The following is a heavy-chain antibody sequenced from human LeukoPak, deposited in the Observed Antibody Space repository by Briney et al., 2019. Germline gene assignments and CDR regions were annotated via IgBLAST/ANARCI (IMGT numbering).Heavy chain of an antibody. CDR3: ARQDYGPFDY. V-gene: IGHV5-51*01. CDR2: IYPGDSDI. D-gene: IGHD4/OR15-4a*01. Sequence: GESLKISCKGPAYSFTNYWIGWVRQMPGKGLEWMGIIYPGDSDIRYSPAFQGQVTISADKSITTAYLQWSSLKASDTAMYYCARQDYGPFDYWGQGTLVTVSS. J-gene: IGHJ4*02. CDR1: AYSFTNYW.